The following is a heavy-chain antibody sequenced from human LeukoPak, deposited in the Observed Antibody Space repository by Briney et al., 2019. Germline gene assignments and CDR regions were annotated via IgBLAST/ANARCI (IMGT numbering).Heavy chain of an antibody. CDR3: AKVSAAGPYYYYGMDV. Sequence: GGSLRLSCAASGFTFSSYAMSWVRQAPGKGLEWVSAISGSGGSTYCADSVKGRFTISRDNSKNTLYLQMNSLRAEDTAVYYCAKVSAAGPYYYYGMDVWGQGTTVTVSS. CDR2: ISGSGGST. D-gene: IGHD6-13*01. CDR1: GFTFSSYA. V-gene: IGHV3-23*01. J-gene: IGHJ6*02.